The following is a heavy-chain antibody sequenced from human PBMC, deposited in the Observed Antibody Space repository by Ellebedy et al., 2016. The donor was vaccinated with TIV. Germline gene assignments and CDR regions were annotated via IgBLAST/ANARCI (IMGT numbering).Heavy chain of an antibody. CDR1: GFSFSTYW. CDR2: IKQDGSEK. V-gene: IGHV3-7*01. CDR3: ARDQWLGRAYYFDS. Sequence: GESLKISCAASGFSFSTYWMSWVRQAPGKGLEWVANIKQDGSEKYYADSVKGRFSISRDNAKNSLYVQMNSLRDEDTAVYYCARDQWLGRAYYFDSWGQGTLVTVSS. D-gene: IGHD6-19*01. J-gene: IGHJ4*02.